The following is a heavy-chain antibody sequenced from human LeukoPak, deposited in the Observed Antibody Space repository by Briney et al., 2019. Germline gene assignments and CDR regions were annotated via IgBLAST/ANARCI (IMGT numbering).Heavy chain of an antibody. J-gene: IGHJ4*02. V-gene: IGHV4-59*11. CDR1: GGSISSHY. Sequence: SETLSLTCPVAGGSISSHYCSWIRLPPGKGLEWIGHIYYSGSTNYNPPLRSRVTISVDTTKNQVSLKLSSVTAADTAVYYCARGQHDSSGYCPFDDWGQGTLVTVSS. CDR3: ARGQHDSSGYCPFDD. D-gene: IGHD3-22*01. CDR2: IYYSGST.